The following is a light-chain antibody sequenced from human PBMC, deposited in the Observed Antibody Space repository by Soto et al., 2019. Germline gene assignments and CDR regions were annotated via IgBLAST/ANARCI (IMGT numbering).Light chain of an antibody. J-gene: IGKJ1*01. CDR2: DAS. Sequence: EIVLTQSPAALSLTQGEGATLSCRASQSVGSYLAWYQQKPGQAPRLLIYDASNRATGIPARFSGSGSGTDFTLTITNLGPEDFVADYCGSRTFGQGPNVDIK. V-gene: IGKV3-11*01. CDR1: QSVGSY. CDR3: GSRT.